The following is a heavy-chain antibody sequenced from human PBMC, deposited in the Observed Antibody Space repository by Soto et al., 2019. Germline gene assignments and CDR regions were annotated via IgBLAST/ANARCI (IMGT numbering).Heavy chain of an antibody. CDR2: ISDSGGNT. V-gene: IGHV3-23*01. D-gene: IGHD3-10*01. Sequence: EVQLLESGGGLVQPGGSLRLSCAASGFTFNTYAMSWVRQAPGEGLEWVSGISDSGGNTYYADSVKGRFTISRDNSKNTLYLQMNSLKTEDTAVYYCTTDRPLLWAPRWDYWGQGTLVTVSS. J-gene: IGHJ4*02. CDR3: TTDRPLLWAPRWDY. CDR1: GFTFNTYA.